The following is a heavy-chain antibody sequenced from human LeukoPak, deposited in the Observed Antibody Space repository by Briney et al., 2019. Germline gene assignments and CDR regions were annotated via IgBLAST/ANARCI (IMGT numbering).Heavy chain of an antibody. CDR2: IYPSGST. Sequence: SETLSLTCTVSGGSISSYYWSWIRQPAGKGLAWIGRIYPSGSTNYNPSLKSRVTMSVDTSKNQFSLKLSSVTAADTAVYYCASLRDYGDYSWYFDFWGRGTLVTVSS. CDR3: ASLRDYGDYSWYFDF. D-gene: IGHD4-17*01. J-gene: IGHJ2*01. CDR1: GGSISSYY. V-gene: IGHV4-4*07.